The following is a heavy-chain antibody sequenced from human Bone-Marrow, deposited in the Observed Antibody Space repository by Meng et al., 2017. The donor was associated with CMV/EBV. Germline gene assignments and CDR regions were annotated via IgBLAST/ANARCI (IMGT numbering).Heavy chain of an antibody. D-gene: IGHD4-11*01. V-gene: IGHV1-8*03. Sequence: ASVKVSCKASGYTFTSYDINWVRQATGQGLEWMGWMNPNSGNTGYAQKFQGRVTITRNTSISTAYMELSSLRSEDTAVYYCARGDSHDYSNYANWFDPWGQGTLVTVSS. CDR2: MNPNSGNT. CDR3: ARGDSHDYSNYANWFDP. CDR1: GYTFTSYD. J-gene: IGHJ5*02.